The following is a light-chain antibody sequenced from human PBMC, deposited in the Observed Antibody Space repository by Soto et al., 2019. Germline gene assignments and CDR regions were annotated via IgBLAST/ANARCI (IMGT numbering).Light chain of an antibody. V-gene: IGKV1-5*01. CDR2: DAS. Sequence: DIQMTQSPATLSSSVVGRVTISCRSSQSISSWLAWYQQKPGKAPKLLIYDASTLESGVPSRFSGSGSGTEFTLTISSLQPDDFATYYCQQYNSYSPWTFGQGTKVDIK. CDR1: QSISSW. CDR3: QQYNSYSPWT. J-gene: IGKJ1*01.